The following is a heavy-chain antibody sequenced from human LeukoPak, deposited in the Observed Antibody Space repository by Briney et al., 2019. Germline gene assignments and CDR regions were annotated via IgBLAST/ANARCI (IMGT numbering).Heavy chain of an antibody. J-gene: IGHJ4*02. V-gene: IGHV3-23*01. Sequence: GGSLRLSCAASGFTFSSYAMSWVRQAPGKGLEWVSAISGSGGSTYYADSVKGRFTISRDNSKNTLYLQMNSLRAEDTAVYYCAKHPRRDGYKDYFDYWGQGTLVTVSS. CDR3: AKHPRRDGYKDYFDY. D-gene: IGHD5-24*01. CDR2: ISGSGGST. CDR1: GFTFSSYA.